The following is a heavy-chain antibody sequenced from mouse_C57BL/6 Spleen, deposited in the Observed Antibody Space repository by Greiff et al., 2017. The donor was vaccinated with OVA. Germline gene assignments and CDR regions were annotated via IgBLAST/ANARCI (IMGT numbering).Heavy chain of an antibody. Sequence: QVQLQQSGPGLVAPSQSLSITCTVSGFSLTSYAISWVRQPPGKGLEWLGVIWTGGGTNYNSALKSRLSISKDNSKSQVFLKMNSLQTDDTARYYCARKRAYYSNYQDWYFDVWGTGTTVTVSS. D-gene: IGHD2-5*01. V-gene: IGHV2-9-1*01. J-gene: IGHJ1*03. CDR3: ARKRAYYSNYQDWYFDV. CDR1: GFSLTSYA. CDR2: IWTGGGT.